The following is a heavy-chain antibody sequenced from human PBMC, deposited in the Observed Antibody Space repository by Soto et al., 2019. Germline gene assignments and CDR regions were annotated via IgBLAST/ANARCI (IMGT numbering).Heavy chain of an antibody. CDR2: IIPIFGTA. D-gene: IGHD6-13*01. CDR3: ARGIAAPLLFHYNWFDP. Sequence: GASVKVSCKASGGTFSSYAISWVRQAPGQGLEWMGGIIPIFGTANYAQKFQGRVTITADESTSTAYMELSSLRSEDTAVYYCARGIAAPLLFHYNWFDPWGQGTLVTVSS. V-gene: IGHV1-69*13. J-gene: IGHJ5*02. CDR1: GGTFSSYA.